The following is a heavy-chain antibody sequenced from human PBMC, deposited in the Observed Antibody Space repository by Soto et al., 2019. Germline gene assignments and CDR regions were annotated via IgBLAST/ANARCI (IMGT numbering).Heavy chain of an antibody. CDR1: GYTFTSYA. J-gene: IGHJ6*03. D-gene: IGHD6-19*01. CDR2: INADNGNT. CDR3: ARDVFSSAWPYYMDV. V-gene: IGHV1-3*01. Sequence: QVQLVQSGAEVKKPGASVNVSCKTSGYTFTSYAINWVRQAPGQRLEWMGWINADNGNTKYSQKFQGRVTITRDTSASTAYMELSSLRSEDTAIYYCARDVFSSAWPYYMDVWCKGTTVTVSS.